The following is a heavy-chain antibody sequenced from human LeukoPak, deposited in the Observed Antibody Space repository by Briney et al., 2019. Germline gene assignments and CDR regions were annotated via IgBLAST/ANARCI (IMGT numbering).Heavy chain of an antibody. CDR1: GGTLSCYA. V-gene: IGHV1-69*05. J-gene: IGHJ5*02. Sequence: SVKVSFKASGGTLSCYAISWVRPATGQGLEWMGSFIPIFGTANYAQKFQGRVTITTDESTSTAYMELSSLRSEDTAVYYCARDSGEELRFLEWFGSFDPWGQGTLVTVSS. D-gene: IGHD3-3*01. CDR2: FIPIFGTA. CDR3: ARDSGEELRFLEWFGSFDP.